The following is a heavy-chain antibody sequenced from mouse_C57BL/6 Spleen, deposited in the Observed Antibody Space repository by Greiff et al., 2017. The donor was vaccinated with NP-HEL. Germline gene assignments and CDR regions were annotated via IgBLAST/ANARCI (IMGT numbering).Heavy chain of an antibody. Sequence: EVKVEESGPGLVKPSQSLSLTCSVTGYSITSGYYWNWIRQFPGNKLEWMGYISYDGSNNYNPSLKNRISITRDTSKNQFFLKLNSVTTEDTATYYCARDLRGYFDVWGTGTTVTVSS. D-gene: IGHD2-12*01. CDR2: ISYDGSN. J-gene: IGHJ1*03. V-gene: IGHV3-6*01. CDR3: ARDLRGYFDV. CDR1: GYSITSGYY.